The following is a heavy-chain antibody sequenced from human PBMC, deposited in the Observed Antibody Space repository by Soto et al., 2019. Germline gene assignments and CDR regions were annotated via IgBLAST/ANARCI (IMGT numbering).Heavy chain of an antibody. Sequence: GASVKVSCKASGGTFSSYAISWVRQAPGQGLEWMGGIIPIFGTANYAQKFQGRVTITADESTSTAYMELSSLRSEDTAVYYCARDNPAGYCSSTSCYTLFWSDPWGQGTLVTVSS. D-gene: IGHD2-2*02. V-gene: IGHV1-69*13. CDR3: ARDNPAGYCSSTSCYTLFWSDP. CDR2: IIPIFGTA. CDR1: GGTFSSYA. J-gene: IGHJ5*02.